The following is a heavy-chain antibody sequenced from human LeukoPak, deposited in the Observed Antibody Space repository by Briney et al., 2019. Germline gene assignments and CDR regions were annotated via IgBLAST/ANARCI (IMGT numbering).Heavy chain of an antibody. CDR2: VNHSGST. V-gene: IGHV4-34*01. J-gene: IGHJ5*02. Sequence: SETLSLTCAVYGGSFSGYYWSWIPQPPGKGLKWIGEVNHSGSTNYNPSLKSRVTISVDTSKNQFSLKLSSVTAADTAVYYCARGSFGYCSSTSCYGGIRWFDPRGQGTLVTVSS. D-gene: IGHD2-2*03. CDR1: GGSFSGYY. CDR3: ARGSFGYCSSTSCYGGIRWFDP.